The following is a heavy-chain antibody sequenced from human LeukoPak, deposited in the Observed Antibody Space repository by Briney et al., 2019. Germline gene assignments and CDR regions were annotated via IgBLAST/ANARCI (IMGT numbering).Heavy chain of an antibody. CDR3: ARAVYGDPFYYYYGMDV. CDR1: GYSFTSHA. CDR2: IIPILGIA. V-gene: IGHV1-69*04. Sequence: SVKVSCKASGYSFTSHAISWVRQAPGQGLEWMGRIIPILGIANYAQKFQGRVTITADKSTSTAYMELSSLRSEDTAVYYCARAVYGDPFYYYYGMDVWGQGTTVTVSS. J-gene: IGHJ6*02. D-gene: IGHD5/OR15-5a*01.